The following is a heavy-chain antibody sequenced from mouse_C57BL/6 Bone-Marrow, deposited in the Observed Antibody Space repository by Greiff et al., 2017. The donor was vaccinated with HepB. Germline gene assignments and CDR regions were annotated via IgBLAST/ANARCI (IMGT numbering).Heavy chain of an antibody. V-gene: IGHV14-4*01. Sequence: EVQLQQSGAELVRPGASVKLSCTASGFNIKDDYMHWVKQRPEQGLEWIGWIDPENGDTEYASKFQGKATITADTSSNTAYMQLSSLSSEDTAVYYCTKWGGPAYWGQGTLVTVSA. D-gene: IGHD1-3*01. CDR2: IDPENGDT. CDR3: TKWGGPAY. CDR1: GFNIKDDY. J-gene: IGHJ3*01.